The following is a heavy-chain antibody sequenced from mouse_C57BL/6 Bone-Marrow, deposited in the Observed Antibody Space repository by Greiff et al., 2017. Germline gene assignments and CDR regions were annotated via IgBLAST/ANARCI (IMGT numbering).Heavy chain of an antibody. V-gene: IGHV1-39*01. CDR1: GYSFTDYN. CDR3: SRGYDDDYAIDY. Sequence: EVKLMESGPELVKPGASVKLSCKASGYSFTDYNMNWVKQSNGKSLEWIGVINPNYGTTSYNQKFKGKDTLTVDQSSSTAYMQLNSLTSEDAAVYYCSRGYDDDYAIDYWGQGTAVTVSS. CDR2: INPNYGTT. J-gene: IGHJ4*01. D-gene: IGHD2-4*01.